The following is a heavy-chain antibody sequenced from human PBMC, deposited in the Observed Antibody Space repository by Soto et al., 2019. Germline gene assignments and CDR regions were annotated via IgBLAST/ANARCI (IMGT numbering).Heavy chain of an antibody. CDR1: GYKFSDYG. V-gene: IGHV1-18*04. J-gene: IGHJ4*02. D-gene: IGHD2-2*01. CDR2: IAAYSGHT. Sequence: QVQLVQSGAEVKKPGASVKVSCKASGYKFSDYGINWVRQVPGQGLEWMGWIAAYSGHTNYVQRIQGRVTMTANTSTSIAYMELRTLRSDDTAVYYCAINIQRLGCVSTSCYFDYWGQGTLVRVSS. CDR3: AINIQRLGCVSTSCYFDY.